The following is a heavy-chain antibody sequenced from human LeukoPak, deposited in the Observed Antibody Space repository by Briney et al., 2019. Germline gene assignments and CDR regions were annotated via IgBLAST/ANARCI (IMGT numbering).Heavy chain of an antibody. J-gene: IGHJ4*02. V-gene: IGHV4-4*07. CDR3: ASSYCSGGSCYDLYTTVATGSFDY. D-gene: IGHD2-15*01. CDR2: IYTSGST. CDR1: GGSISSYY. Sequence: PSETLSLTCTVSGGSISSYYGSGTRQPAGRGLEWIGRIYTSGSTNDNPSLKSRVTMSVDTSKNQFSPKLSSVTAADPAVYYCASSYCSGGSCYDLYTTVATGSFDYWGQGTLVTVSS.